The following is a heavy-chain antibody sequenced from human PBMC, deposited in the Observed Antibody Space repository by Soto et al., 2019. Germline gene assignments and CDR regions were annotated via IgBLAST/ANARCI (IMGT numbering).Heavy chain of an antibody. J-gene: IGHJ4*02. CDR3: ARVWGLDYIDS. Sequence: SETLSLTCTVSGASISSSYWSWIRRPPGKGLEWIGYIYHSGSTKYTPYLKSRVTISVDTSKNQSSVKLSCVTAADTAVYYCARVWGLDYIDSWGQGTLVT. CDR1: GASISSSY. V-gene: IGHV4-59*01. CDR2: IYHSGST. D-gene: IGHD7-27*01.